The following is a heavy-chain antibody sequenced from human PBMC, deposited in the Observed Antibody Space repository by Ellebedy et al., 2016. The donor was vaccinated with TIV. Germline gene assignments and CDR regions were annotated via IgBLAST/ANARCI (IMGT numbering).Heavy chain of an antibody. CDR2: IDPSDSYT. CDR3: ARPFCSSTSCYTPMYYFDS. V-gene: IGHV5-10-1*01. J-gene: IGHJ4*02. CDR1: GYTFTSYW. Sequence: GESLKISCKASGYTFTSYWISWVRQMPGKGLEWMGRIDPSDSYTNYSPSFEGHVTISADKSSNTVYLQWSSLKASDSAVYYCARPFCSSTSCYTPMYYFDSWGQGTLVTVSS. D-gene: IGHD2-2*02.